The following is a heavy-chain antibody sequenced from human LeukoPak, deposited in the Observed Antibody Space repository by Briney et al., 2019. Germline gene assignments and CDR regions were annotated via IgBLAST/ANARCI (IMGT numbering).Heavy chain of an antibody. CDR3: ARGAAPYYFDY. CDR1: GGSISSYY. Sequence: SETLSLTCTVSGGSISSYYWSWIRQPPGKGLEWIGYIYYSGSTNYNPSLKSRVTISVDTSKNQFSPKLSSVTAAGTAVYYCARGAAPYYFDYWGQGTLVTVSS. V-gene: IGHV4-59*01. J-gene: IGHJ4*02. D-gene: IGHD6-25*01. CDR2: IYYSGST.